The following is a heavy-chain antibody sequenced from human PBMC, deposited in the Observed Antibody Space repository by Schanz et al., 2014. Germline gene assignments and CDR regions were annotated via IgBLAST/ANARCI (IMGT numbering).Heavy chain of an antibody. CDR2: MYINSGST. CDR3: ARDRWDWNNAFDI. CDR1: GFTVNTNY. Sequence: EVQLVESGGGLVQSGGSLRLSCAVSGFTVNTNYMSWVRQAPGKGLEWISSMYINSGSTQYADSVKGRFIISRDSSKNTLFLQMNSLRAEDTAVYFCARDRWDWNNAFDIWGQGTMVTVSS. J-gene: IGHJ3*02. D-gene: IGHD1-1*01. V-gene: IGHV3-53*01.